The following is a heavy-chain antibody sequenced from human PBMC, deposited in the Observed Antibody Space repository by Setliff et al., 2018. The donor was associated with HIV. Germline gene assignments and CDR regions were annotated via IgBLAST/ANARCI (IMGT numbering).Heavy chain of an antibody. CDR1: GGSISTYY. D-gene: IGHD5-12*01. CDR2: VYYSGGT. Sequence: SETLSLTCTVSGGSISTYYWSWIRQPPGKGLEWLANVYYSGGTYYNPSLNSRVTISVDTSRNQFSLKLTSVTAADTALYFCARLGDSGYDFRGYFDYWGQGKLVTAPQ. CDR3: ARLGDSGYDFRGYFDY. J-gene: IGHJ4*02. V-gene: IGHV4-39*01.